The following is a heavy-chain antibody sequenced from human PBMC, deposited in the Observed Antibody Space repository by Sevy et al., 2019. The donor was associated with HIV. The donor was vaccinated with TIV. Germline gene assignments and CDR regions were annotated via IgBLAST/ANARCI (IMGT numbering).Heavy chain of an antibody. V-gene: IGHV3-23*01. CDR3: AREGCTKPHDY. Sequence: GGCLRLSCAASGFTFSKYSMIWIRQTPGKGLEWVSTFSFGCGKINYADSVKGRFTISRDDSRNTFYLQMNSLRAEDTAIYYCAREGCTKPHDYWGQGTVVTVSS. J-gene: IGHJ4*02. CDR1: GFTFSKYS. CDR2: FSFGCGKI. D-gene: IGHD2-8*01.